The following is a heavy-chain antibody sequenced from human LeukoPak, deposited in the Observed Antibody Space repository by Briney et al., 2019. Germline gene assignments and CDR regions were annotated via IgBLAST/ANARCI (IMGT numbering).Heavy chain of an antibody. Sequence: ASVKVSCKASGYTFTNYGISWVRQAPGQGLEWMGWVSVYTGYTKYPQKFQGRVTMTRDTSTSTVYMELSSLRSEDTAVYYCARVAARYYYDSSAPIDYWGQGTLVTVSS. J-gene: IGHJ4*02. CDR3: ARVAARYYYDSSAPIDY. V-gene: IGHV1-18*01. CDR1: GYTFTNYG. CDR2: VSVYTGYT. D-gene: IGHD3-22*01.